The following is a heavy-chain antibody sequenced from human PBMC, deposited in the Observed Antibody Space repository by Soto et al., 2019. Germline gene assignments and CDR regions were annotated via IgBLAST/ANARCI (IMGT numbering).Heavy chain of an antibody. Sequence: GGSLRLSCAASGFTFSSYVMSWVRQAPGKGLEWVSGISGSGGTTYYADSVKGRFTISRNNSKNTLYLQMSSLRAEDTAVYYCATYDSSGSHTDYWGQGTLVTVSS. CDR2: ISGSGGTT. J-gene: IGHJ4*02. CDR3: ATYDSSGSHTDY. V-gene: IGHV3-23*01. D-gene: IGHD3-22*01. CDR1: GFTFSSYV.